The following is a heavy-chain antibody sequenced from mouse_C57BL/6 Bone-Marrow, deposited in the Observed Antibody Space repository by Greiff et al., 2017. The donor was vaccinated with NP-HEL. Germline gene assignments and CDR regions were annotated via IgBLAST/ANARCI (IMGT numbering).Heavy chain of an antibody. V-gene: IGHV1-81*01. CDR2: IYPRSGNT. Sequence: VQLQESGAELARPGASVKLSCKASGYTFTSYGISWVKQRTGQGLEWIGEIYPRSGNTYYNEKFKGKATLAADKSSSTAYMELRDMTSEDSAVYFCARPILWRCAEYFDIGGTGTTVTVSS. CDR3: ARPILWRCAEYFDI. CDR1: GYTFTSYG. D-gene: IGHD1-1*02. J-gene: IGHJ1*03.